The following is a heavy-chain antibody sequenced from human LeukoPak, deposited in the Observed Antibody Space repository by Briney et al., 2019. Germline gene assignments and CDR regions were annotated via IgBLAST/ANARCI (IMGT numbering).Heavy chain of an antibody. CDR3: ATGLYYYGSGSYYIDY. CDR2: INPNSGGT. J-gene: IGHJ4*02. CDR1: GYTFTGYY. V-gene: IGHV1-2*02. Sequence: ASVKVSCKASGYTFTGYYMHWVRQAPGQGLEWMGWINPNSGGTNYAQKFQGRVTMTEDTSTDTAYMELSSLRSEDTAVHYCATGLYYYGSGSYYIDYWGQGTLVTVSS. D-gene: IGHD3-10*01.